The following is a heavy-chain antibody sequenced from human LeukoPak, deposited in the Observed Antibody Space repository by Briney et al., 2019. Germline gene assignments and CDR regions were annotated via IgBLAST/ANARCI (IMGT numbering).Heavy chain of an antibody. CDR2: ISSSSSYI. CDR1: GFTFSSYS. D-gene: IGHD3-10*01. CDR3: ARDPGLGLWFGELWGLHDY. Sequence: GGSLRLSCAASGFTFSSYSVNWVRQAPGKGLERVSSISSSSSYIYYADSVKGRFTISRDNAKNSLYLQMNSLRAEDTAVYYCARDPGLGLWFGELWGLHDYWGQGTLVAVSS. J-gene: IGHJ4*02. V-gene: IGHV3-21*01.